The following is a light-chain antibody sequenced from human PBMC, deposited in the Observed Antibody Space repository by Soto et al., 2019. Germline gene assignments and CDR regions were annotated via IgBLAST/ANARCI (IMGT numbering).Light chain of an antibody. CDR3: SSYTTSTSFIL. V-gene: IGLV2-14*01. CDR1: SSDIGNYDF. J-gene: IGLJ7*02. CDR2: EVS. Sequence: QSVLTQPASVSGSPGQSITISCTGTSSDIGNYDFVSWYQQVPGTAPKAMIYEVSSRPSGVSNRFSGSKSGNTASLTISGLQAEDEAYYYCSSYTTSTSFILFGGGTQLTA.